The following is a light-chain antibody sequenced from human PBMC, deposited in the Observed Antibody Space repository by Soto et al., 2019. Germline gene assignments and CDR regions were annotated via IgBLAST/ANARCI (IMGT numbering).Light chain of an antibody. V-gene: IGKV3-11*01. J-gene: IGKJ1*01. CDR2: DAS. Sequence: EIVLTQSPATLSLSPGERATLSCRASQSVSSYLAWYQQKPGQAPRLLIYDASNRATGIPARFSGSGSGTDFPLTISILEPADVAVDDCQQRSNWPPGRTFGQGTKVEIK. CDR1: QSVSSY. CDR3: QQRSNWPPGRT.